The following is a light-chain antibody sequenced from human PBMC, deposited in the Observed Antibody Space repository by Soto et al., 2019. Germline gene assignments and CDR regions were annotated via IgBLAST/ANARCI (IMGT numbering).Light chain of an antibody. CDR3: QRYNNWPPIT. Sequence: IVMTQSPATLSVSPWERATLSCRSSQSVSSDLAWYEQKRGRAPTLLIYGASTRAAGIPARFSGSGSGTDFTLTISGLQSEDFAVYYCQRYNNWPPITFGRGTRLEIK. CDR2: GAS. J-gene: IGKJ5*01. V-gene: IGKV3-15*01. CDR1: QSVSSD.